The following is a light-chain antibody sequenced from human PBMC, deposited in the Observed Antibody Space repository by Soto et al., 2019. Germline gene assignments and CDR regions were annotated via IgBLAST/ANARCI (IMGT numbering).Light chain of an antibody. CDR2: DVT. CDR1: STYVGDYKS. J-gene: IGLJ2*01. V-gene: IGLV2-14*01. CDR3: SSYTTTNTLV. Sequence: QSVLTQPASVSGSPGQSITISCTGTSTYVGDYKSISWYQQHPGKAPKLLIYDVTNRPSRVSNRFSGSKSGNTASLTISGLQAEDEADYYCSSYTTTNTLVFGVGTKLTVL.